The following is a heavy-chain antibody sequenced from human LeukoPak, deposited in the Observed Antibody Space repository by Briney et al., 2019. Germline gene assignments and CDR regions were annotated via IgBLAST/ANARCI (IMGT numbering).Heavy chain of an antibody. V-gene: IGHV4-39*07. CDR1: GGSINTPNYY. CDR2: IFYSGGT. Sequence: SETLSLTCTVSGGSINTPNYYWGWIRQTPGKGLEWIGNIFYSGGTYYSPSLTSRVTISLDTSRNQFSLKLNSVTAADTAVYYCARDPYYDILTGYLIRGAFDIWGLGTVVTVSS. CDR3: ARDPYYDILTGYLIRGAFDI. D-gene: IGHD3-9*01. J-gene: IGHJ3*02.